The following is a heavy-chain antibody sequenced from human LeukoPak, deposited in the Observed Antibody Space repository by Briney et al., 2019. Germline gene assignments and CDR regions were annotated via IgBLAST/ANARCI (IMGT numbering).Heavy chain of an antibody. CDR1: VYTFTTYG. V-gene: IGHV1-18*01. D-gene: IGHD3-9*01. J-gene: IGHJ4*02. CDR3: ARGGLRYFDWLTFYFDY. CDR2: ISAYNYNT. Sequence: ASVKVSCKASVYTFTTYGISWVRQAPGQGLEWMGWISAYNYNTNYAQKFQGRVTITADESTSTAYMELSSLRSEDTAVYYCARGGLRYFDWLTFYFDYWGQGTLVTVSS.